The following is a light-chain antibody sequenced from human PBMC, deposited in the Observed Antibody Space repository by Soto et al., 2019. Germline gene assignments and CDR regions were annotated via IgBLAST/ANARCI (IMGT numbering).Light chain of an antibody. CDR2: DVS. J-gene: IGLJ2*01. Sequence: QSVLTQPAYVSRSPGQSITISCTGTSSGVGDYNYVSWYQQHPGKAPKLMIYDVSNRPSGVSNRFSGSKSGHTASLTISGLHAEDEADYYCSSDTSSSTSVAFGGGTKLTVL. CDR1: SSGVGDYNY. V-gene: IGLV2-14*01. CDR3: SSDTSSSTSVA.